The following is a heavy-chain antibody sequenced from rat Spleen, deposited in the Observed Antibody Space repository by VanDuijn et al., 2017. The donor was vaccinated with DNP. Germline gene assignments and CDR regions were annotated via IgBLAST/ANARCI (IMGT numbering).Heavy chain of an antibody. Sequence: EVQLVESGGGPVQPGRSLKLSCIVSGFIFSNYWMTWIRQAPGKGLEWVASITNTGDSTYYSDSVKGRFSISRDNAKSTLYLQVNSLRSEDTATYYCAGRPPPTRGPFDYWGQGVTVTVSS. D-gene: IGHD1-4*01. CDR2: ITNTGDST. V-gene: IGHV5-31*01. J-gene: IGHJ2*01. CDR1: GFIFSNYW. CDR3: AGRPPPTRGPFDY.